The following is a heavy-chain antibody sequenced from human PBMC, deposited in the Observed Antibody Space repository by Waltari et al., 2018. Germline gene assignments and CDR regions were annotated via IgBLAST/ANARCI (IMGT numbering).Heavy chain of an antibody. CDR1: AYPFNNPW. CDR3: VRESFGNDI. J-gene: IGHJ4*02. CDR2: IKREIDGGTA. V-gene: IGHV3-15*01. D-gene: IGHD3-10*01. Sequence: EVQLVASGGGLVKPGESLRLSCVGSAYPFNNPWMSWVRQAPGKGLEWVGRIKREIDGGTAEYVESVKDRFTISRDDSKNTLYLQMNSLKSEDSAVYFCVRESFGNDIWGQGTLVTVSS.